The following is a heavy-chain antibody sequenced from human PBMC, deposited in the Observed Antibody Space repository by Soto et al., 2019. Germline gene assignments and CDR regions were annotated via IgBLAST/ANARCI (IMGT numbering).Heavy chain of an antibody. V-gene: IGHV3-23*01. CDR1: GFSFSTYA. CDR2: ISAGGGNT. J-gene: IGHJ5*02. Sequence: EVQLLESGGGLVQPGGSLRLSCAVSGFSFSTYAMSWVRQAPGKGLEWVSGISAGGGNTYYADSVRGRFTISRDNSKDTLYLQITSLRAKDTALHYCAKHAEYQLVSWFDPWGQGTLVTVPS. D-gene: IGHD2-2*01. CDR3: AKHAEYQLVSWFDP.